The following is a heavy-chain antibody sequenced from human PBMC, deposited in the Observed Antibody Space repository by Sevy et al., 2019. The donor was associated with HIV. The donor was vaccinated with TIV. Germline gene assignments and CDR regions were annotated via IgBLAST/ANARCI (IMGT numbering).Heavy chain of an antibody. D-gene: IGHD2-2*01. CDR1: GYIFTTYW. J-gene: IGHJ2*01. CDR3: RARVAPTMWYFDV. CDR2: IDPSGSEV. Sequence: GESLKISCKASGYIFTTYWIAWVRQMPGKGLEWMGMIDPSGSEVDYNPSFQGHVTLSVDKSISTAYMQWTSLEASDGAIYYCRARVAPTMWYFDVWGRGTLVTVSS. V-gene: IGHV5-10-1*01.